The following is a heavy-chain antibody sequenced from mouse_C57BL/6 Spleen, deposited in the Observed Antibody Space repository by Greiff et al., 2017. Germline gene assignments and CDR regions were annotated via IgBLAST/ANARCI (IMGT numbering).Heavy chain of an antibody. CDR1: GFSFNTYA. V-gene: IGHV10-1*01. CDR3: VTQGWDSFYYSMDY. Sequence: EVQLQQSGGGLVQPKGSLKLSCAASGFSFNTYAMNWVRQAPGKGLEWVACIRSKSNNYATYYADSAKDRFTISRDDSESMLYLQMNNLKTEDTAVYYCVTQGWDSFYYSMDYWGQGTSVTVSS. J-gene: IGHJ4*01. D-gene: IGHD4-1*01. CDR2: IRSKSNNYAT.